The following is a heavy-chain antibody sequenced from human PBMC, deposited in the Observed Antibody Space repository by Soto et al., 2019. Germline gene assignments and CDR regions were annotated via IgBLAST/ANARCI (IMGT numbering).Heavy chain of an antibody. D-gene: IGHD3-16*01. CDR2: IYYSGST. V-gene: IGHV4-59*06. CDR1: GGSISSYY. CDR3: ARTPGGWFDP. J-gene: IGHJ5*02. Sequence: SETLSLTCTVSGGSISSYYWSWIRQPPGKGLEWIGYIYYSGSTYYNPSLKSRVTISIDPSKNQFSLKLNSVTAADAAVYYCARTPGGWFDPWGRGTLVTVSS.